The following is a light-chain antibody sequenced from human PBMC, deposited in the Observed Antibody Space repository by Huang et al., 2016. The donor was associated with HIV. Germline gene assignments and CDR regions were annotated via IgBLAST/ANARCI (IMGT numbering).Light chain of an antibody. CDR1: RSISSGY. J-gene: IGKJ3*01. CDR3: QQYGSSIFT. Sequence: EIVLTQSPGTLSLSPGERATLSCRASRSISSGYLAWYQQKPGQAPRILMYSTSRRATDIPDRFSGGGSGTEFTLTISRLEPEDFAVYYCQQYGSSIFTFGPGTKVDVK. CDR2: STS. V-gene: IGKV3-20*01.